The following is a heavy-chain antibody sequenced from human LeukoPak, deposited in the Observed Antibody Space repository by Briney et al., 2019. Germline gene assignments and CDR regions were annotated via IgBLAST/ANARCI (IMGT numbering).Heavy chain of an antibody. CDR3: ARVDSSGYYYPPYYYYYLDV. V-gene: IGHV1-8*01. D-gene: IGHD3-22*01. CDR2: MNTNSGNT. J-gene: IGHJ6*03. CDR1: GYTFTSYD. Sequence: ASVKVSCKASGYTFTSYDINWVRQATGQGLEWMGWMNTNSGNTGYAQKFQGRVTMTRNTSISTAYMELSSLRSEDTAVYYCARVDSSGYYYPPYYYYYLDVWGKGTTVTVSS.